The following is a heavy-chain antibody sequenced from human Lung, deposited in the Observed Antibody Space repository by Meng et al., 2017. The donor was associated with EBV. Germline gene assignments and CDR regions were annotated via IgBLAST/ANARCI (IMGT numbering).Heavy chain of an antibody. J-gene: IGHJ4*02. CDR2: FVNNVDT. Sequence: QVQLGQSGAEVKKPGALVRGSCEASGYTFASYGISWLRQAPGQGLEWMGWFVNNVDTYSAQKFQGRVTMTTDTHTSTAFMELRSLRSDDTAVYYCARGTPGRSYSDYWGQGTLVTVSS. D-gene: IGHD3-10*01. CDR1: GYTFASYG. V-gene: IGHV1-18*01. CDR3: ARGTPGRSYSDY.